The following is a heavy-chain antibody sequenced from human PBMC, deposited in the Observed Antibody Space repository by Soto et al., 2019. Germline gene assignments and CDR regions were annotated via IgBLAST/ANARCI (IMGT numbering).Heavy chain of an antibody. J-gene: IGHJ4*02. CDR1: GFTFSSYA. CDR3: AKDGRVAVARFDY. V-gene: IGHV3-23*01. CDR2: ISGSGIST. Sequence: XXSLSLACAASGFTFSSYAMRWVPQAPGKGLEWVSTISGSGISTYYADSVKGRFTISRGNSKDTLYLQMNSLRAEDTAVYYCAKDGRVAVARFDYWGQGTLVTVSS. D-gene: IGHD6-19*01.